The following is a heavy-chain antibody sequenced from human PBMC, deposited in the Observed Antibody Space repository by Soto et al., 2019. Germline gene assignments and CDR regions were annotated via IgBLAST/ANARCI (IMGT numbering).Heavy chain of an antibody. CDR3: ARDLPPGTTFPPRYYYYGMDV. CDR1: GYTFTSYG. J-gene: IGHJ6*02. D-gene: IGHD1-7*01. CDR2: ISAYNGNT. V-gene: IGHV1-18*01. Sequence: ASVKVSCKASGYTFTSYGISWVRQAPGQGLEWMGWISAYNGNTNYAQKLQGRVTMTTDTSTSTAYMELRSLRSDDTAVYYCARDLPPGTTFPPRYYYYGMDVWGQGTTVTVSS.